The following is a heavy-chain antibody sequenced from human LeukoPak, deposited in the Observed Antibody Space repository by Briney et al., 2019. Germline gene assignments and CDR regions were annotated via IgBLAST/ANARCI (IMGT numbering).Heavy chain of an antibody. CDR2: MYPNSGST. CDR1: GYTFTSYD. J-gene: IGHJ4*02. CDR3: ARDLSGYSDYYFDY. Sequence: ASVKVSCKASGYTFTSYDINWVRQATGQGLEWMGWMYPNSGSTGYAQKFQGRVTMTWNTSISTAYMALSSLRSEDTAVYYCARDLSGYSDYYFDYWGQGALVTVSS. V-gene: IGHV1-8*01. D-gene: IGHD3-3*01.